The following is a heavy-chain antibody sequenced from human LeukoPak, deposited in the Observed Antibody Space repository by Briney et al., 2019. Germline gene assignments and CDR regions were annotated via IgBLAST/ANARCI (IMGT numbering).Heavy chain of an antibody. CDR2: ISNDGNNK. CDR3: AKVEGYGSGSFYDGFDM. J-gene: IGHJ3*02. V-gene: IGHV3-30*18. CDR1: GFPFSSYG. Sequence: GGSLRLSCAAAGFPFSSYGMHWVRPAPGKRLEWVAAISNDGNNKFYADSVKGRFTISRDNAKNSLYLQMNSLRVEDTALYYCAKVEGYGSGSFYDGFDMWGQGTMVTVSS. D-gene: IGHD3-10*01.